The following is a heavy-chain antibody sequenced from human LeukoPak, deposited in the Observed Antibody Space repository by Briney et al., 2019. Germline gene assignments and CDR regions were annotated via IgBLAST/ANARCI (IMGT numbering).Heavy chain of an antibody. V-gene: IGHV3-7*03. Sequence: GGSLRLSCAASGSTFSRYWITWVRQAPGKGLEWVANIKQDESEKYYVDSVKGRFTVSRDNVKNSLFLQMNSLRAEDTAAYYCARLHSAVYYGDAFDIWGQGTMVTVSS. CDR3: ARLHSAVYYGDAFDI. CDR2: IKQDESEK. D-gene: IGHD3-10*01. CDR1: GSTFSRYW. J-gene: IGHJ3*02.